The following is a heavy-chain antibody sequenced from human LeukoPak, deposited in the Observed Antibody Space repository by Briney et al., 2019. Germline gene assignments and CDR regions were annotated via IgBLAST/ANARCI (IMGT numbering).Heavy chain of an antibody. V-gene: IGHV3-73*01. J-gene: IGHJ4*02. CDR3: TNYDNSGNYYVNY. D-gene: IGHD3-22*01. CDR1: GFTSSGSA. Sequence: PGGSLRLSCAASGFTSSGSAMHWVRQASGKGLEWVGRIRTIANNYATAYAASVKGRFTISRDDSKNTAYLQMNSLETEDTAVYYCTNYDNSGNYYVNYWGQGTLVTVSS. CDR2: IRTIANNYAT.